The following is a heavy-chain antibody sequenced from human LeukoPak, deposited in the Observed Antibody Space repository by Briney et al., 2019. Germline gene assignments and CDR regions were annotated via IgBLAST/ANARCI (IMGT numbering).Heavy chain of an antibody. J-gene: IGHJ5*02. CDR1: GGSISSGGYS. CDR2: IYHSGST. V-gene: IGHV4-30-2*01. CDR3: ARKIYGSGLNWFDP. Sequence: SETLSLTCAVSGGSISSGGYSWCWIRQPPGKGLEWIGYIYHSGSTYYNPSLKSRVTISVDRSKNQFSLKLSSVTAADTAVYYCARKIYGSGLNWFDPWGQGTLVTVSS. D-gene: IGHD3-10*01.